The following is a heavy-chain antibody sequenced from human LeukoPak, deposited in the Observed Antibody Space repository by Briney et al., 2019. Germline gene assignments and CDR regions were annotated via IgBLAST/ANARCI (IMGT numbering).Heavy chain of an antibody. CDR1: GVSVKSYY. D-gene: IGHD6-19*01. J-gene: IGHJ5*02. V-gene: IGHV4-59*08. CDR3: ARRLRLDWFDP. CDR2: IYYSGST. Sequence: SETLSLTCTVSGVSVKSYYWSWIRQPPGKGLEWIGYIYYSGSTNYNPSLKSRVTISVDTSKNQFSLKLSSVTAADTAVYYCARRLRLDWFDPWGQGTLVTVSS.